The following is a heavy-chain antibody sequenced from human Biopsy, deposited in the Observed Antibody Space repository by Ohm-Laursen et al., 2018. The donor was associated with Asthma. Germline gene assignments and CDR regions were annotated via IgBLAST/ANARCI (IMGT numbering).Heavy chain of an antibody. Sequence: TLSLTCTVSGASIKTDDHYWSWLRQPPGKGLEWFGFIHYSGSTSYNPSLKGGVTISVDTSKNQFSLKLSSVTAADTAVYYCARAAVAASSNWFDPWGQGTLVTVSS. V-gene: IGHV4-30-4*01. J-gene: IGHJ5*02. CDR2: IHYSGST. CDR3: ARAAVAASSNWFDP. CDR1: GASIKTDDHY. D-gene: IGHD6-19*01.